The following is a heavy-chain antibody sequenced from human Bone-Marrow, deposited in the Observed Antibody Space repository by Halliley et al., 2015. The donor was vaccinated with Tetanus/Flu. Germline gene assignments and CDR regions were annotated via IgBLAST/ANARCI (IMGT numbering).Heavy chain of an antibody. CDR2: IGSAGAS. Sequence: IGSAGASYYPDSVKGRFTVSRDNAKNSLYLQMNSLRAEAPAVYYCARAGYCSGGRCHHWFDSWGQGTLVTVSS. CDR3: ARAGYCSGGRCHHWFDS. V-gene: IGHV3-13*01. D-gene: IGHD2-15*01. J-gene: IGHJ5*01.